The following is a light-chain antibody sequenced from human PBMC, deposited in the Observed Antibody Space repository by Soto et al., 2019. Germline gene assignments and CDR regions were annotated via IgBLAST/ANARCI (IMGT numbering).Light chain of an antibody. Sequence: EIVLTQSPATLTGSPGERASLSCRASHSVSTNLVSYQQKPGQAPRPLIYGASTRATGIPARFSGSGSGTDLSLTISRLEPEDFAVYYCQYYDKLAKAITFGQGTRLEIK. CDR2: GAS. CDR3: QYYDKLAKAIT. V-gene: IGKV3-15*01. J-gene: IGKJ5*01. CDR1: HSVSTN.